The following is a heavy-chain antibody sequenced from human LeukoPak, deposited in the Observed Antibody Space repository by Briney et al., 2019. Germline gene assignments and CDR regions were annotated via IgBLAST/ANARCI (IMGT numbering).Heavy chain of an antibody. V-gene: IGHV4-59*01. CDR2: IYYSGST. CDR3: ARTYYYGSGSYSGMDV. CDR1: GGSISSYY. J-gene: IGHJ6*02. D-gene: IGHD3-10*01. Sequence: SETLSLTCTVSGGSISSYYWSWIRQPPGKGLEWIGYIYYSGSTNNNPSLKSRVTISVDTSKNQLSLKLSSVTAADTAVYYCARTYYYGSGSYSGMDVWGQGTTVTVSS.